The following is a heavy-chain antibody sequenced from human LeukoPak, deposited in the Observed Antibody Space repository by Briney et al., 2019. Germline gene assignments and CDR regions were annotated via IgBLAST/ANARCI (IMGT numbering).Heavy chain of an antibody. CDR2: ISYDGSNK. J-gene: IGHJ6*03. D-gene: IGHD3-3*01. CDR3: ARGPWGIFGVVTPYYMDV. V-gene: IGHV3-30*19. CDR1: GFTFSSYG. Sequence: GGSLRLSCAASGFTFSSYGMHWVRQAPGKGLEWVAVISYDGSNKYYADSVKGRFTISRDNSKNTLYLQMNSLRAEDTAVYYCARGPWGIFGVVTPYYMDVWGKGTTVTVSS.